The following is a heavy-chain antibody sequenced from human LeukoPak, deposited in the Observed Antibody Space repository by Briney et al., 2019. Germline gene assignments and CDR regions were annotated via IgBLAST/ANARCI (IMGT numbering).Heavy chain of an antibody. CDR2: IYSDNT. D-gene: IGHD4/OR15-4a*01. CDR3: ASRAGAYSHPYDY. J-gene: IGHJ4*02. CDR1: GFTVSSNS. Sequence: GGSLRLSCTVSGFTVSSNSMSSVRQAPGKGLEWVSFIYSDNTHYSDSVKGRFTISRDNSKNTLYLQMNSLRAEDPAVYYCASRAGAYSHPYDYWGQGTLVTVSS. V-gene: IGHV3-53*01.